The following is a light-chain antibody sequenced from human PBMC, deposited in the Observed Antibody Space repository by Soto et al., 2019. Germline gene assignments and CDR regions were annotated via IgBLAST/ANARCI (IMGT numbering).Light chain of an antibody. CDR2: AAP. Sequence: DIQMTQSPSSLSASVGDRVTITCRASQTISSYLNWYQQKPGKAPKLLIYAAPSLQSGVPSRFSGSGSGIDFTLTISSLQPEDFAIYYCQQSYNTPQYTFGQGTELEIK. CDR1: QTISSY. J-gene: IGKJ2*01. CDR3: QQSYNTPQYT. V-gene: IGKV1-39*01.